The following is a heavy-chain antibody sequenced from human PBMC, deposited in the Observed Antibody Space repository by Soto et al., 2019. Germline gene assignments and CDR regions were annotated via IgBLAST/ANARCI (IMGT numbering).Heavy chain of an antibody. Sequence: GASLKISCKGSGYSFTSYWIGWVRQMPGKGLEWMGIIYPGDSDTRYSPSFQGQVTISADKSISTAYLQWSSLKASDTAMYYCTRDAPGIAATDAYYYGMDVWGQGTTVTVSS. CDR3: TRDAPGIAATDAYYYGMDV. CDR2: IYPGDSDT. V-gene: IGHV5-51*01. D-gene: IGHD6-13*01. CDR1: GYSFTSYW. J-gene: IGHJ6*02.